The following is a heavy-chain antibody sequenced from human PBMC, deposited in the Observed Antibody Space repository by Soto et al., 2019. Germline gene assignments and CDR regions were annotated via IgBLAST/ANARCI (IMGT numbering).Heavy chain of an antibody. D-gene: IGHD1-26*01. CDR2: TSSDGASK. V-gene: IGHV3-30*04. CDR3: AKDRLPRWEVEDV. Sequence: QVQLVESGGGVVQPGRSLRLSCAASGFTFSMYAMHWARQAPGKGLEWVAVTSSDGASKYYADSVKGRFTISRDNSKNTMFLQMNRLRPEDTAVYYCAKDRLPRWEVEDVWGKGTTVTVSS. J-gene: IGHJ6*04. CDR1: GFTFSMYA.